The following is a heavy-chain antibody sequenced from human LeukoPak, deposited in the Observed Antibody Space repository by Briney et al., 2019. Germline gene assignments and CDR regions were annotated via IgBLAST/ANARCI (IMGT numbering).Heavy chain of an antibody. J-gene: IGHJ6*03. CDR1: GGSISSGSYY. D-gene: IGHD2-2*01. Sequence: SETLSLTCTASGGSISSGSYYWGWIRQPAGKGLEWIVRIYTSGSTNYNPSLTSRVTISVDTSKNQFSLKLSSVTAADTAVYYCSGVPAAPTYYYYYMDVWGKGTTVTVSS. CDR3: SGVPAAPTYYYYYMDV. CDR2: IYTSGST. V-gene: IGHV4-61*02.